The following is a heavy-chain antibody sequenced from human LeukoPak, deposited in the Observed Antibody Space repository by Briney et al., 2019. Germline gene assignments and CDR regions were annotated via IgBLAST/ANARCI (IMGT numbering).Heavy chain of an antibody. CDR3: ARLVTTGSKIYYYYGMDV. V-gene: IGHV4-39*01. CDR1: GGSISSSSYY. J-gene: IGHJ6*02. CDR2: MFYSVST. D-gene: IGHD4-17*01. Sequence: SETLSLTCTVSGGSISSSSYYWGWIRQPPGKGLEWIGSMFYSVSTYYNPSLKSRVTISVDTSKNQFSLKLSSVTAADTAVYYCARLVTTGSKIYYYYGMDVWGQGTTVTVSS.